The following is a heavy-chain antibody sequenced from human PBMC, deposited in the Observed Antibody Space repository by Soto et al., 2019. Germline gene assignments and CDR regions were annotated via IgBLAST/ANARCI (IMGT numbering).Heavy chain of an antibody. Sequence: ASVKVSCKASGDTFSNHTISWVRQAPGQGLEWMGRIIPILGVANYAQKFQGRVTITADKSTSTAYMELSSLRSEDTAVYYCARDPGGKMDWFDPWGQGTLVTVSS. CDR2: IIPILGVA. CDR3: ARDPGGKMDWFDP. CDR1: GDTFSNHT. J-gene: IGHJ5*02. V-gene: IGHV1-69*04. D-gene: IGHD3-16*01.